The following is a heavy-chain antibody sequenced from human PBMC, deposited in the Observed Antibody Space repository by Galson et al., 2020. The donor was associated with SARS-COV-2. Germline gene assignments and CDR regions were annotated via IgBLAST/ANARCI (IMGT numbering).Heavy chain of an antibody. J-gene: IGHJ5*02. V-gene: IGHV4-31*03. CDR3: ARARVVVPAASNWFDP. CDR2: IYYSGST. Sequence: SETLSLTCTVSGGSISSGGYYWSWIRQHPGQGLEWIGYIYYSGSTYYNPSLKSRVTISVDTSKNQFSLKLSSVTAADTAVYYCARARVVVPAASNWFDPWGQGTLVTVSS. D-gene: IGHD2-2*01. CDR1: GGSISSGGYY.